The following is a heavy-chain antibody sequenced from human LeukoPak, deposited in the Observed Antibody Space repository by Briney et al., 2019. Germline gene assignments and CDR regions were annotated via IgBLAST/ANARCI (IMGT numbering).Heavy chain of an antibody. Sequence: ASVKVSCXASGYTFTSYSISWVRQARGQGLEWMGWISAYNGNTNYAQKLQGRVTMTTDTSTSTAYMELRSLRSDDTAVYYCARDYSYGTAIDYWGQGTLVTVSS. CDR1: GYTFTSYS. J-gene: IGHJ4*02. CDR3: ARDYSYGTAIDY. CDR2: ISAYNGNT. V-gene: IGHV1-18*01. D-gene: IGHD5-18*01.